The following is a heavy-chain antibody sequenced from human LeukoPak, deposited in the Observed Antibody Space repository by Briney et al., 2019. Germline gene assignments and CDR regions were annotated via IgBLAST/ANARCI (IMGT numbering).Heavy chain of an antibody. CDR1: GFTFSSYA. CDR2: INDNGDGT. D-gene: IGHD3-16*01. V-gene: IGHV3-23*01. J-gene: IGHJ5*02. Sequence: GGSLRLSCAASGFTFSSYAMSWVRQAPGKALKWVSTINDNGDGTYYADSLKGRFTISRDNTKNSLYLQMNSLGAEDTAVYYCASAAFGNWFDPWGQGTLVTVSS. CDR3: ASAAFGNWFDP.